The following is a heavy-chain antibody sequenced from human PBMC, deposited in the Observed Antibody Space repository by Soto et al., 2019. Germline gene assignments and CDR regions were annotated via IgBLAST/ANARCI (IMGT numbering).Heavy chain of an antibody. CDR3: ARERVNRFDP. J-gene: IGHJ5*02. CDR1: GYTFTSYG. Sequence: ASVKVSCKASGYTFTSYGISWVRQAPGQGLEWMGWMYPNSGNTGYAQKFQGRVTMTRNTSISTAYMELSSLRSEDTAVYYCARERVNRFDPWGQGTLVTVSS. D-gene: IGHD6-6*01. CDR2: MYPNSGNT. V-gene: IGHV1-8*02.